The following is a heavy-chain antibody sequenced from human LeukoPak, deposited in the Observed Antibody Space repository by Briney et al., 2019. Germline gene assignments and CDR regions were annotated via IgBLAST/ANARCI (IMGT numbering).Heavy chain of an antibody. Sequence: GGSLRLSCATSGFTFSSYWMSWVRQVPGKGLEWVASISQDGRAKTYVDSVKGRFTISRDNAENSLYLQMDSLRAEDTAVYHCAFVAYNWNPGSAWGQGTLVTVPS. D-gene: IGHD1-20*01. CDR3: AFVAYNWNPGSA. CDR1: GFTFSSYW. V-gene: IGHV3-7*01. J-gene: IGHJ5*02. CDR2: ISQDGRAK.